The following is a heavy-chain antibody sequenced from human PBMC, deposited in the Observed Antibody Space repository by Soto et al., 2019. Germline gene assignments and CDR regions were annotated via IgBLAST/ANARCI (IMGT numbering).Heavy chain of an antibody. CDR3: GRDNWEYCSSTSCHLLYYGMDV. CDR1: GYTFTSYG. D-gene: IGHD2-2*01. V-gene: IGHV1-18*01. Sequence: ASVKVSCQASGYTFTSYGISWVRQAPGQGLEWMGWISAYNGNTNYAQKLQGRVTMTTDTSTSTAYMELRSLRSDDTAVYYCGRDNWEYCSSTSCHLLYYGMDVWGQGTTVTVSS. CDR2: ISAYNGNT. J-gene: IGHJ6*02.